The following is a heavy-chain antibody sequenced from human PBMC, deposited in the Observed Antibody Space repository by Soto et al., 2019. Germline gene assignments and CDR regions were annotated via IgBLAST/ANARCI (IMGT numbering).Heavy chain of an antibody. CDR1: GFRFDIHA. D-gene: IGHD3-22*01. CDR3: ATGAAFYYDTSRY. Sequence: PGGSLRLSCAAPGFRFDIHALHWIRQAPGEGLEWVAVMSPNGKNQYYADSVKGRFTISRDTSKSSLSLQMTSLRPEDTAVYYCATGAAFYYDTSRYWGQGTLVTVSS. V-gene: IGHV3-30*04. J-gene: IGHJ4*02. CDR2: MSPNGKNQ.